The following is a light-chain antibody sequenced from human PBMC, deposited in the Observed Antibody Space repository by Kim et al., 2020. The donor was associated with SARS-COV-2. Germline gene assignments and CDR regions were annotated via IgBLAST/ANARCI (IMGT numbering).Light chain of an antibody. CDR3: AAWDDSLSGVI. Sequence: GQRVTISCSGSSSSSAGNSVNWYQQVPGTAPKLPIYSDNGRPSGVPDRFSGSKSGTAASLAISGLQSDDEADYYCAAWDDSLSGVIFGGGTKLTVL. J-gene: IGLJ2*01. CDR1: SSSSAGNS. CDR2: SDN. V-gene: IGLV1-44*01.